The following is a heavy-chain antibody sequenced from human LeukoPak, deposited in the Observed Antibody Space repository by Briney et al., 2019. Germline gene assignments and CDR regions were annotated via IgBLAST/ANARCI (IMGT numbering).Heavy chain of an antibody. V-gene: IGHV4-61*01. CDR1: GGSISSGSYY. Sequence: SETLSLTCTVSGGSISSGSYYWSWIRQPPGKGLEWIGYIYYSGNTNYNPSLESRVTISVDTSKNQFSLKLSSVTAADTAVYYCATYRSSGEFDYWGQGTLVTVSS. D-gene: IGHD3-22*01. CDR2: IYYSGNT. CDR3: ATYRSSGEFDY. J-gene: IGHJ4*02.